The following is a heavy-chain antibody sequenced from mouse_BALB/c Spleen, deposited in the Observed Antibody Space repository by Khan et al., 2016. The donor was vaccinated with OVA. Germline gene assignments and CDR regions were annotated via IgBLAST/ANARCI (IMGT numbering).Heavy chain of an antibody. V-gene: IGHV3-2*02. CDR2: ISYSGRT. J-gene: IGHJ2*01. CDR3: ARSVTITTVVATDFDY. Sequence: EVQLQESGPGLVKPSQSLSLTCTVTGYSITSDYAWNWIRQFPENKLEWMGYISYSGRTSYNPSLKSRIPITRDTSKNQFFLQLNSVTTEDTATYYCARSVTITTVVATDFDYWGQGTTLTVSS. CDR1: GYSITSDYA. D-gene: IGHD1-1*01.